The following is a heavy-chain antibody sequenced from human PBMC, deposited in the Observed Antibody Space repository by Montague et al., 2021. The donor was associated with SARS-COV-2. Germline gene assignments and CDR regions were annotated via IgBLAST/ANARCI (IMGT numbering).Heavy chain of an antibody. Sequence: SLSLSFSASGFTFSSYAMSRVRQAPGKGLEWVSAISGSGGSTYYADSVKGRFTISRDNSKNTLYLQMNSLRAEDTAVYYCAKDHGGYWGYWGQGTLVTVSS. CDR1: GFTFSSYA. CDR2: ISGSGGST. D-gene: IGHD5-12*01. V-gene: IGHV3-23*01. CDR3: AKDHGGYWGY. J-gene: IGHJ4*02.